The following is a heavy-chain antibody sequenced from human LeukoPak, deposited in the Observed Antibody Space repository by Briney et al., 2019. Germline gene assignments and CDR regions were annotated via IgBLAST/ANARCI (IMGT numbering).Heavy chain of an antibody. CDR2: IYYSGGT. D-gene: IGHD6-19*01. CDR3: ATTYSSGWYNYYYHMDV. Sequence: KSSETLSLTCTVSGGSISSSSHYWGWIRQPPGKGLEWIGSIYYSGGTYYNPSLKSRVTISVDTSKNQFSLKLSSVTAADTAVYYCATTYSSGWYNYYYHMDVWGKGTTVTVSS. CDR1: GGSISSSSHY. J-gene: IGHJ6*03. V-gene: IGHV4-39*01.